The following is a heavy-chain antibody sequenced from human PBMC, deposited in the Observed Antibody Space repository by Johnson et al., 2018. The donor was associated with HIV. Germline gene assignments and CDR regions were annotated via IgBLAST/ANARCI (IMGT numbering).Heavy chain of an antibody. CDR1: GFTVSSNY. Sequence: VQLVESGGGLIQPGGSLRLSCAASGFTVSSNYMSWVHQVPGKGLEWVSVIYNSGSAYYADSVKGRFTISRDNSKKTLFLQMNNLRAEDTAVYFCAKETRDSRSALEIWGQGTMVTVSS. V-gene: IGHV3-66*03. D-gene: IGHD3-22*01. J-gene: IGHJ3*02. CDR3: AKETRDSRSALEI. CDR2: IYNSGSA.